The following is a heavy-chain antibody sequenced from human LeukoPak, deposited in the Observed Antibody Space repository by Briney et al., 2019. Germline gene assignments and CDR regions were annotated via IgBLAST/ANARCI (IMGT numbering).Heavy chain of an antibody. CDR3: ASSIAVAARRIFDY. CDR2: IYYSGST. D-gene: IGHD6-19*01. Sequence: PSETLSLTCTVSGGSISSSSYYWGWIRQPPGKGLEWIGSIYYSGSTYYNPSLKSRVTISVDTSKNQFSLKLSSVTAADTAVYYCASSIAVAARRIFDYWGQGTLVTVSS. V-gene: IGHV4-39*01. J-gene: IGHJ4*02. CDR1: GGSISSSSYY.